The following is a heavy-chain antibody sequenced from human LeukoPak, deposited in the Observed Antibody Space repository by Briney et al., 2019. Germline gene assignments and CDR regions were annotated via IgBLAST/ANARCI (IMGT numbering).Heavy chain of an antibody. J-gene: IGHJ4*02. CDR3: AKSSTYSGSLIDY. D-gene: IGHD1-26*01. CDR2: ISGSGGSS. CDR1: GFTFSSYA. Sequence: GGSLRLSCAASGFTFSSYAMSWVRQAPGKGLEWVSSISGSGGSSYYADSVKGRFTISRDNSKNTLYLQVNSLRAEDTAVYYCAKSSTYSGSLIDYWGQGTLVSVSS. V-gene: IGHV3-23*01.